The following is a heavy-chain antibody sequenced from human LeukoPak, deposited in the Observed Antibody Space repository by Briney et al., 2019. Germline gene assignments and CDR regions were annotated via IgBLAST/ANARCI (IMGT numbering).Heavy chain of an antibody. V-gene: IGHV4-59*12. D-gene: IGHD2-2*01. CDR2: IYYSGST. J-gene: IGHJ6*03. CDR1: GGSISSYY. Sequence: SETLSLTCTVSGGSISSYYWSWIRQPPGKGLEWIGYIYYSGSTNYNPSLKSRVTVSVDTSKNQFSLKLSSVTAADTAVYYCARGRTAYCSSTSCYPIQYYYYYMDVWGKGTTVTISS. CDR3: ARGRTAYCSSTSCYPIQYYYYYMDV.